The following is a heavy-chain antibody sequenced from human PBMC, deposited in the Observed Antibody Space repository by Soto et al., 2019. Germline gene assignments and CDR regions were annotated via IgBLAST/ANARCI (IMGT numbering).Heavy chain of an antibody. Sequence: SETLSLTCAVYSGSFSGYYWSWIRQPPGKGLEWIGEINHSGSTNYNPSLKSRVTISVDTSKNQFSLKLSSVTAADTAVYYCARGRLGYCSGGSCYSNYYYMDVWGKGTTVT. CDR2: INHSGST. CDR3: ARGRLGYCSGGSCYSNYYYMDV. V-gene: IGHV4-34*01. CDR1: SGSFSGYY. D-gene: IGHD2-15*01. J-gene: IGHJ6*03.